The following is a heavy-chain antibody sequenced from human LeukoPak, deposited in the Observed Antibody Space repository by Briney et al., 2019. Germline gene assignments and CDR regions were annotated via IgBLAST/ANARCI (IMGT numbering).Heavy chain of an antibody. Sequence: LSGGSLRLSCAASGFTFSSYGMPWVRQAPGKGLEWVAVIWYDGSNKCYADSVKGRFTISRDNSKNTPDLQMNSLRAEDTAVYYCARDRSYDFWSGYSTPDYWGQGTLVTVSS. V-gene: IGHV3-33*01. CDR2: IWYDGSNK. D-gene: IGHD3-3*01. CDR1: GFTFSSYG. CDR3: ARDRSYDFWSGYSTPDY. J-gene: IGHJ4*02.